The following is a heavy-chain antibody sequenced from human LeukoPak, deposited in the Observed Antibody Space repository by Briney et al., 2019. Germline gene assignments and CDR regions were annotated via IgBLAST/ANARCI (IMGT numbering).Heavy chain of an antibody. Sequence: GRSLRLSCAASGFTFSSYGMHWVRQAPGKGLEWVAVIWYDGSNKYYADSVKGRFTISRDNSKNTLYLQMNGLRAEDTAVYYCARDRGYDYSAAYYFDYWGQGTLVTVSS. J-gene: IGHJ4*02. D-gene: IGHD5-12*01. CDR1: GFTFSSYG. CDR3: ARDRGYDYSAAYYFDY. CDR2: IWYDGSNK. V-gene: IGHV3-33*01.